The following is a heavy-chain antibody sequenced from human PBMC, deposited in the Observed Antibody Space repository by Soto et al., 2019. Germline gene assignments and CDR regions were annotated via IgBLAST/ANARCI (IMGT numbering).Heavy chain of an antibody. Sequence: PSETLSLTCTVSGGSISSYYWSWIRQPPGKGLEWIGYIYYSGSTNYNPSLKSRVTISVDTSKNQFSLKLSSVTAADTAVYYCARTQYSYGPDDAFDIWGQGTMVTVS. J-gene: IGHJ3*02. CDR2: IYYSGST. D-gene: IGHD5-18*01. CDR1: GGSISSYY. V-gene: IGHV4-59*01. CDR3: ARTQYSYGPDDAFDI.